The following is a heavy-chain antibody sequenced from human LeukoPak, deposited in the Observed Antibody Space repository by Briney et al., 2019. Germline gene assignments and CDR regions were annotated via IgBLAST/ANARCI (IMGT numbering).Heavy chain of an antibody. J-gene: IGHJ3*02. V-gene: IGHV3-74*01. D-gene: IGHD4-17*01. Sequence: GGSLRLSCAASGFTFSSHWIHWVRQAPGKGLVWVSSINADGTSTYYADSVKGRFTISRDNAKNTLYLQMNSLRAEDTAVYYCARDPNGDYIGAFDMWGPGTMVTVSS. CDR3: ARDPNGDYIGAFDM. CDR2: INADGTST. CDR1: GFTFSSHW.